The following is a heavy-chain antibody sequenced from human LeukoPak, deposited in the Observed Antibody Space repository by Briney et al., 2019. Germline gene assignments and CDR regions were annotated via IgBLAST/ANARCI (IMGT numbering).Heavy chain of an antibody. Sequence: GSLRLSCAASGFTFSSYWMSWVRQAPGKGLEWVANIKQDGSEKYYVDSVKGRFTISRDNSKNTLYLQMNSLRAEDTAVYYCARDRAAAGSSDYWGQGTLVTVSS. CDR1: GFTFSSYW. CDR2: IKQDGSEK. V-gene: IGHV3-7*03. J-gene: IGHJ4*02. CDR3: ARDRAAAGSSDY. D-gene: IGHD6-13*01.